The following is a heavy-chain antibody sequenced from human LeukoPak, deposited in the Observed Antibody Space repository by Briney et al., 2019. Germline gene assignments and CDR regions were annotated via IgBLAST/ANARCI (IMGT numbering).Heavy chain of an antibody. CDR1: GGSISSYY. CDR2: IYYGGIT. J-gene: IGHJ6*02. V-gene: IGHV4-59*08. CDR3: ARLYYYYGLDV. Sequence: PSETLSLTCTLSGGSISSYYWTWIRQPPGKGLEWIGYIYYGGITNYNPSLKSRVTISVDTSKNQFSLKLSSVTAADTAVYYCARLYYYYGLDVWGQGTTVTVSS.